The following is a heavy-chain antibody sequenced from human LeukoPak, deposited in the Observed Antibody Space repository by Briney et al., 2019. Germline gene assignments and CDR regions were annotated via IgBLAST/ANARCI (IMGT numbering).Heavy chain of an antibody. CDR3: ARGRCGNRGCRPSFDY. CDR2: IYYSEST. CDR1: GGSISNYY. J-gene: IGHJ4*02. V-gene: IGHV4-59*01. Sequence: SETLSLTCTVSGGSISNYYWSWIRQPPGKGLEWIGYIYYSESTHYNPSLKSRVTISTDTPKSQFSLNLRSVTAEDTGIYYCARGRCGNRGCRPSFDYWGQGTQVTVSS. D-gene: IGHD1-26*01.